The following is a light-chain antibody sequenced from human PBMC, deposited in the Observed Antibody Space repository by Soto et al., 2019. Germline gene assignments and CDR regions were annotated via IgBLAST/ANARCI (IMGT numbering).Light chain of an antibody. V-gene: IGLV2-14*01. CDR3: SSYTSGSTWV. J-gene: IGLJ3*02. CDR2: EVS. CDR1: SSDVGAYNY. Sequence: QSALTQPASVSGSPGQSITISCTGTSSDVGAYNYVSWYQQHPGKAPKLRIYEVSNRPSGVSNRFSGSKSDNTASLTISGLQAEDEGDYYCSSYTSGSTWVFGGGTKLTVL.